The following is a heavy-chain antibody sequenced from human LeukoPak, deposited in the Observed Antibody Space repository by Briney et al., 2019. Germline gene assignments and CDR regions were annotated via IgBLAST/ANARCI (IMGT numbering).Heavy chain of an antibody. CDR2: IYYSGST. Sequence: SETLSLTCTVSGGSISSYYWSWIRQPPGKGLEWIGYIYYSGSTNYNPSLKSRVTISVDTSKNQFSLKLSSVTAADTAVYYCARVYYYDSSSYSTPYYFDYWGQGTLVTVSS. CDR3: ARVYYYDSSSYSTPYYFDY. CDR1: GGSISSYY. D-gene: IGHD3-22*01. J-gene: IGHJ4*02. V-gene: IGHV4-59*01.